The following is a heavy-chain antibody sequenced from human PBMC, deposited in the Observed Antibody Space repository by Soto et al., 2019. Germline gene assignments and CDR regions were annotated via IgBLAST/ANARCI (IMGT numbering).Heavy chain of an antibody. Sequence: GVLSLTCAVYGGSFNGYYWNWIRQPPGKGLEWIGEINHTGGTHYNPSLKSRVTMSVDTSKNQFSLKLSSVTAADTAVYYCARDSGYSSPVGGMDVWGQGTTVTVSS. J-gene: IGHJ6*02. CDR2: INHTGGT. V-gene: IGHV4-34*10. CDR1: GGSFNGYY. D-gene: IGHD5-18*01. CDR3: ARDSGYSSPVGGMDV.